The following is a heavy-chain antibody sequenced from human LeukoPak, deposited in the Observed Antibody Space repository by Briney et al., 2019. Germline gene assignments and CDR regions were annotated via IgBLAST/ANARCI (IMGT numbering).Heavy chain of an antibody. CDR2: ISYDGSNK. J-gene: IGHJ4*02. CDR1: GFTFSSYA. V-gene: IGHV3-30-3*01. D-gene: IGHD3-3*01. Sequence: GGSLRLSCAASGFTFSSYAMSWVRQAPGKGLEWVAVISYDGSNKYYADSVKGRFTISRDNSKNTLYLQMNSLRAEDTAVYYCARGYDFWSGPDYWGQGTLVTVSS. CDR3: ARGYDFWSGPDY.